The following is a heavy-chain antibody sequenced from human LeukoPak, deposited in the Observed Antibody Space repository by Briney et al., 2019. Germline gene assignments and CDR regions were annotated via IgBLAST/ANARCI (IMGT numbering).Heavy chain of an antibody. D-gene: IGHD5-12*01. V-gene: IGHV3-7*01. J-gene: IGHJ4*02. CDR1: GFTFYRYW. Sequence: GGSLRLSCAASGFTFYRYWMSWVRQAPGKGLEWVANIKQDGNEKYYVDSVKGRFTISRDNAKNPLYLQMNSLRAEDTAVYYCARDRAIVASDYWGQGTLVAVSS. CDR2: IKQDGNEK. CDR3: ARDRAIVASDY.